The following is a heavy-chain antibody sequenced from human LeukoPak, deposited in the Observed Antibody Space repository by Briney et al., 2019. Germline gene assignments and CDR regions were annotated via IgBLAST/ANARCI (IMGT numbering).Heavy chain of an antibody. J-gene: IGHJ4*02. V-gene: IGHV3-23*01. CDR1: GFTFSNYA. CDR2: ISGSGGST. Sequence: GGSLRLSCAASGFTFSNYAMSWVRQAPGKGLEWVSAISGSGGSTYYADSVKGRLTTSRDNSKNTLYLQMSSLRAEDTALYYCAKDVGSWSRGAFDYWGQGTLVTVSS. D-gene: IGHD6-13*01. CDR3: AKDVGSWSRGAFDY.